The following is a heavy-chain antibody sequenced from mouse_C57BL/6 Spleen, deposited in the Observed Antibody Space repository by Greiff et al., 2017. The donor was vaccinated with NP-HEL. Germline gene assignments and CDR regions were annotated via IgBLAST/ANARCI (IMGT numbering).Heavy chain of an antibody. CDR2: ISYSGST. J-gene: IGHJ1*03. V-gene: IGHV3-8*01. Sequence: EVQGVESGPCLAKTSQTLSPTRSVTCSSLPRDYWNLSPKFPWNKLEYIGYISYSGSTYYNPSLKSRISITRDTSKNQYYLQLNSVTTEDTATYYCARNYGSSYDWYFDVWGTGTTVTVSS. CDR1: CSSLPRDY. D-gene: IGHD1-1*01. CDR3: ARNYGSSYDWYFDV.